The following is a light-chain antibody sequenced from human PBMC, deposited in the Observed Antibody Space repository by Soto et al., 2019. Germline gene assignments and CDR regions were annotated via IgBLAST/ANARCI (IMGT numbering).Light chain of an antibody. J-gene: IGLJ3*02. CDR1: SSNIGAGYD. CDR3: QSYDSSLLWV. V-gene: IGLV1-40*01. Sequence: QSVLTQPPSVSGAAGQRVTISCTGSSSNIGAGYDVHWYQQLPGTAPKLLIYGNSNRPSGVPDRFSGSKSGTSASLAITGLQAEDEADYYCQSYDSSLLWVFGGGTKLTVL. CDR2: GNS.